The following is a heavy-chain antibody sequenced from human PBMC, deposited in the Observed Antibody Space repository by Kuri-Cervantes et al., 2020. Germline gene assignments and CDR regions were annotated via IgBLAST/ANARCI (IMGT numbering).Heavy chain of an antibody. D-gene: IGHD3-10*01. V-gene: IGHV3-7*01. CDR2: IKPDGSEK. J-gene: IGHJ4*02. Sequence: GGSLRLSCAASGFTFSSYWMSWVRQAPGKGLECVANIKPDGSEKNYVDSVKGRFTISRDNGKNTPYLQMNSLRAEDTAVYYCARARGVIMDYWGQGTLVTVSS. CDR3: ARARGVIMDY. CDR1: GFTFSSYW.